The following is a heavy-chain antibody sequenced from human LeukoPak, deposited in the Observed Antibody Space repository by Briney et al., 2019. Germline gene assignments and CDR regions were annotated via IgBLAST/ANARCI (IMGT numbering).Heavy chain of an antibody. CDR3: AGLGASGNGYLSWFDP. Sequence: PSETLSLTCTVSGGSISTYYWSWIRQPPGKGLEWIGYIYYSGNSNYNPSLKSRVTISVDTSKNQFSLKLSSVTAADTAVYYCAGLGASGNGYLSWFDPWGQGTLVTVSS. D-gene: IGHD3-22*01. CDR2: IYYSGNS. J-gene: IGHJ5*02. V-gene: IGHV4-59*01. CDR1: GGSISTYY.